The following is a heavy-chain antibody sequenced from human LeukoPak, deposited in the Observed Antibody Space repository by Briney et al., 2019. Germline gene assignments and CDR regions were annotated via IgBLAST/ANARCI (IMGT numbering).Heavy chain of an antibody. CDR1: NGSISSYY. V-gene: IGHV4-59*01. D-gene: IGHD5-24*01. CDR3: ARVREWFDP. CDR2: ISYSGST. J-gene: IGHJ5*02. Sequence: SETLSLTCTVSNGSISSYYWSWIRQPPGKGLEWIGYISYSGSTNYNPSLKSRVNISADRSKNQFSLKLSSVTAADTAVYYCARVREWFDPWGQGTLVTVSS.